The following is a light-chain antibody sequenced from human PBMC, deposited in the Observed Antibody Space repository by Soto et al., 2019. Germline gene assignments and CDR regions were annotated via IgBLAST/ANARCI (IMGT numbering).Light chain of an antibody. CDR3: QQYGDSPRT. CDR1: QSVSRDY. CDR2: DAF. Sequence: EIVLTQSPGTLSLSPGERATLSCRASQSVSRDYLASYQQRPDQAPRLLIYDAFNRGTGIPDRFSGRGSGTDFTLTISRLEPEDFAVYYCQQYGDSPRTFGQGTKVEIK. V-gene: IGKV3-20*01. J-gene: IGKJ1*01.